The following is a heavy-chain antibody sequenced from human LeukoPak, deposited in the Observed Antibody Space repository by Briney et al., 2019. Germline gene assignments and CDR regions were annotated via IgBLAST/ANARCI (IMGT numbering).Heavy chain of an antibody. Sequence: SETLSLTCTVSGGSISGYYWSWIRQPPGKGLEWIGEINHSGSTNYNPSLKSRVTISVDTSKNQFSLKLSSVTAADTAVYYCARRLVLMPNAYYFDYWGQGTLVTVSS. D-gene: IGHD2-8*01. CDR2: INHSGST. J-gene: IGHJ4*02. V-gene: IGHV4-34*01. CDR3: ARRLVLMPNAYYFDY. CDR1: GGSISGYY.